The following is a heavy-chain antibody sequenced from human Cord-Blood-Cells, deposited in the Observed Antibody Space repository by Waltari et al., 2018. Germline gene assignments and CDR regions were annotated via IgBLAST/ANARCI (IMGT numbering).Heavy chain of an antibody. V-gene: IGHV1-2*02. CDR3: ARDRGEYYYGSGSMGY. J-gene: IGHJ4*02. D-gene: IGHD3-10*01. Sequence: QVQLVQSGAEVKKPGASVKVSCKASGYTFTGYYMHWVRRAPGKGLEWMGWTNPNSGGTNYAQKFQGRVTMTRDTSISTAYMELSRLRSDDTAVYYCARDRGEYYYGSGSMGYWGQGTLVTVSS. CDR2: TNPNSGGT. CDR1: GYTFTGYY.